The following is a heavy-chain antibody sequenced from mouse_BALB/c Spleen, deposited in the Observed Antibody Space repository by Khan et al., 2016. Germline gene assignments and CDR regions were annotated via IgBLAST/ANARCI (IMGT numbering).Heavy chain of an antibody. CDR2: ISPTSGYT. Sequence: QVQLQQSAAELARPGASVKMSCKASGFTFTNYTIHWIKQRPGQGLEWVGFISPTSGYTEYNPKFKDKTTLTSDNSSTTSYMQLSSLTSEYSSVYYCARDYTYDPCFPYWGQGILVSVSA. J-gene: IGHJ3*01. D-gene: IGHD2-14*01. V-gene: IGHV1-4*02. CDR1: GFTFTNYT. CDR3: ARDYTYDPCFPY.